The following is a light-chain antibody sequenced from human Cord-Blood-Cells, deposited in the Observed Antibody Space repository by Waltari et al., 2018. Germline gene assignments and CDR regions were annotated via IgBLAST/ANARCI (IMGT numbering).Light chain of an antibody. CDR3: SSYTSSSTVV. Sequence: QSALTPPASVSGSPGQSITISCTGTSSDVAGYNYVSWYQQHPGKAPKLMIYDVSKRPSGVSNRFSGSKSGNTASLTISGLQAEDEADYYCSSYTSSSTVVFGGGTKLTVL. V-gene: IGLV2-14*01. J-gene: IGLJ2*01. CDR1: SSDVAGYNY. CDR2: DVS.